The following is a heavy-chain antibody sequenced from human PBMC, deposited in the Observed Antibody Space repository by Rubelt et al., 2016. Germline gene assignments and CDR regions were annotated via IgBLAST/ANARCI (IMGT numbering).Heavy chain of an antibody. D-gene: IGHD6-13*01. V-gene: IGHV3-33*01. J-gene: IGHJ4*02. CDR2: IWHDGTDK. Sequence: GKGLEWVAVIWHDGTDKYYADSVKGRFTISRDNSKNTLLLQMNSLRVEDTAVYYCARGIAAPGTDYWGQGTLVTVSP. CDR3: ARGIAAPGTDY.